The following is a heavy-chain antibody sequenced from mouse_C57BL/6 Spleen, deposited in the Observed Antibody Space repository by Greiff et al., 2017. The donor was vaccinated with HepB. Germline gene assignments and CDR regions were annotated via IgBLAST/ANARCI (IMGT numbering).Heavy chain of an antibody. D-gene: IGHD1-1*01. CDR1: GYTFTSYW. CDR3: SRTEYYGSSGDY. V-gene: IGHV1-53*01. J-gene: IGHJ4*01. CDR2: INTGNGGT. Sequence: QVQLQQPGTELVQPGASVKLSCKASGYTFTSYWMPWVEQGPGQGLEWIGNINTGNGGTNYNEKFKSNATLTADKSSNTAYMQLSSLKSEDSAVYYCSRTEYYGSSGDYWGQGTSVTVSS.